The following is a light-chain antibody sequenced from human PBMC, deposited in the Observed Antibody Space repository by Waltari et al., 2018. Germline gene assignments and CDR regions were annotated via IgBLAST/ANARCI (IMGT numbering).Light chain of an antibody. CDR3: QQYGSSVMYT. CDR1: QSVSRSR. V-gene: IGKV3-20*01. CDR2: AAS. J-gene: IGKJ2*01. Sequence: VLTQSPGTLSLSPGERATLSCRASQSVSRSRLAWYQQNPGPAPRLLMYAASRRATGIPDRFSGSGTGTDFSLTVSRVEPEDSAVYYCQQYGSSVMYTFGQGTKLEIQ.